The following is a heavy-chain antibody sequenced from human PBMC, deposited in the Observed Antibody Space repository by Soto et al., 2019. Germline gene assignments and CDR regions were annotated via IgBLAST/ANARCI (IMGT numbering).Heavy chain of an antibody. J-gene: IGHJ3*01. CDR1: GFTFTGND. Sequence: EVQLVESGGGLIQPGGSLRLSCAASGFTFTGNDMNWVRQAPGKGLEWVSLLYSSGSTYYADSVKGRFTIYRDNSNNTLYLQMSSLRAEDTAVYYCAARPLLPGAPWGQGTMVTVSS. D-gene: IGHD3-22*01. V-gene: IGHV3-53*01. CDR2: LYSSGST. CDR3: AARPLLPGAP.